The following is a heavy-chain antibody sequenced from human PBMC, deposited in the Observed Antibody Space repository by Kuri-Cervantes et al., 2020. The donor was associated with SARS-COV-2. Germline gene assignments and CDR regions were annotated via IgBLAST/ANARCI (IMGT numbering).Heavy chain of an antibody. V-gene: IGHV1-8*03. CDR2: MNPNSGNT. Sequence: ASVNVSCKPSGYTLTSYDINWGRQATGQGLEWMGWMNPNSGNTGYAQKFQGRVTITRNTSISTAYMELSSLRSEDTAVYYCERALYSSYVYFDLWGRGTLVTVSS. D-gene: IGHD4-11*01. CDR3: ERALYSSYVYFDL. J-gene: IGHJ2*01. CDR1: GYTLTSYD.